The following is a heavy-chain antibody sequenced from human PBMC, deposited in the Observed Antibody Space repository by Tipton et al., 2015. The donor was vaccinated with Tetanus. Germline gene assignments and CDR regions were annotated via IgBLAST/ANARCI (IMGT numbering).Heavy chain of an antibody. CDR2: IKQDGRER. V-gene: IGHV3-7*03. Sequence: SLRLSCAASGFTFSSYWMSWVRQAPGKGLEWVASIKQDGRERYYADSVKGRFTISRDNAKNSLFLQMTSLRAEDTAVFYCARSGYYYGLDVWGQGTTVTVSS. D-gene: IGHD1-26*01. CDR3: ARSGYYYGLDV. J-gene: IGHJ6*02. CDR1: GFTFSSYW.